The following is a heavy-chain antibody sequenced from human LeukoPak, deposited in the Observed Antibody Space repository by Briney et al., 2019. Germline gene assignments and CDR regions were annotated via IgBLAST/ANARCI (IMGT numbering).Heavy chain of an antibody. CDR2: IIPIFDTA. CDR1: GGTFSSYA. D-gene: IGHD3-22*01. CDR3: ARSTYYYDSSGYYPGGFDAFDI. J-gene: IGHJ3*02. V-gene: IGHV1-69*06. Sequence: SVKVSCKASGGTFSSYAISWVRQAPGQGLEWMGGIIPIFDTANYAQKFQGRVTITADKSTTTAYMELSSLRSEDTAVYYCARSTYYYDSSGYYPGGFDAFDIWGQGTMVTVSS.